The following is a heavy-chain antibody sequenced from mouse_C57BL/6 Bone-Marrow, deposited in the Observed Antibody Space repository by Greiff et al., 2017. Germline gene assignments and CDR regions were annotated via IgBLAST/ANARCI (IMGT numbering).Heavy chain of an antibody. J-gene: IGHJ3*01. D-gene: IGHD2-2*01. V-gene: IGHV1-53*01. CDR2: INPSNGGT. CDR3: ARAGILWLRRAWFAY. CDR1: GYTFTSYW. Sequence: QVQLQQPGTELVKPGASVKLSCKASGYTFTSYWMHWVKQRPGQGLEWIGNINPSNGGTNYNEKFKSKATLTVDKSSSTAYMQRSGLTSEDSAVYYCARAGILWLRRAWFAYWGQGTLVTVSA.